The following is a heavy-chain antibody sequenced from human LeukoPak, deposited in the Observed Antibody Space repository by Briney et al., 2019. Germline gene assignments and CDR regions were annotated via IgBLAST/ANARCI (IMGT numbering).Heavy chain of an antibody. J-gene: IGHJ6*02. CDR3: ATIAAAGASNYYGMDV. CDR2: IIPIFGTA. Sequence: SVKVSCKASGYTFTSYYMHWVRQAPGQGLEWMGGIIPIFGTANYAQKFQGRVTITADESTSTAYMELSSLRSEDTAVYYCATIAAAGASNYYGMDVWGQGTTVTVSS. CDR1: GYTFTSYY. V-gene: IGHV1-69*13. D-gene: IGHD6-13*01.